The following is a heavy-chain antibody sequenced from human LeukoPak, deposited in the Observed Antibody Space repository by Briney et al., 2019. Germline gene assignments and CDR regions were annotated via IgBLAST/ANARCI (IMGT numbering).Heavy chain of an antibody. Sequence: PGGSLRLSCAASGFTFSNYSMNWVRQAPGKGLEWVSSITSGSRYIYYADSVKGRFTISRDNAKNSLYLQMNSLRAEGTAVYYCANGPNYYDSSGYFYYYYMDVWGKGTTVTISS. CDR1: GFTFSNYS. CDR3: ANGPNYYDSSGYFYYYYMDV. V-gene: IGHV3-21*01. D-gene: IGHD3-22*01. CDR2: ITSGSRYI. J-gene: IGHJ6*03.